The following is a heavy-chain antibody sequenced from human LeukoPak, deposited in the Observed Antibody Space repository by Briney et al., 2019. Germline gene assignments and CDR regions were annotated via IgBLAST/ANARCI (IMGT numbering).Heavy chain of an antibody. V-gene: IGHV1-69*05. CDR1: GGTFSSYA. Sequence: SVKVSCKASGGTFSSYAISWVRQAPGQGLEWMGGIIPIFGTANYAQKFQGRVTITTDESTSTAYMELSSLRSEDTAVYYCARDPTYYYDSSGLDYWGQGTLVTVSS. CDR2: IIPIFGTA. J-gene: IGHJ4*02. CDR3: ARDPTYYYDSSGLDY. D-gene: IGHD3-22*01.